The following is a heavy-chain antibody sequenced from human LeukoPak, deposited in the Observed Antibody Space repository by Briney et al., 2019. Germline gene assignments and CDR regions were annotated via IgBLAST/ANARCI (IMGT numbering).Heavy chain of an antibody. Sequence: GESLKISCRGSGYTFSSYWIGWVRQLPGKGLEWMGIIYPDDSDIRYSPSFQGQVTFSADKSISTAYLQWSSLKTSDTAIYYCARRSIYGDYGFDSWGQGTLVTVSS. V-gene: IGHV5-51*01. CDR1: GYTFSSYW. CDR3: ARRSIYGDYGFDS. J-gene: IGHJ4*02. D-gene: IGHD4-17*01. CDR2: IYPDDSDI.